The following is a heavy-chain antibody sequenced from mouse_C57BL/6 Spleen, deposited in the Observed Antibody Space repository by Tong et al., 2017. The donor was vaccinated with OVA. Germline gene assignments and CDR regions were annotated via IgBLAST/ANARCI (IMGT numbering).Heavy chain of an antibody. CDR2: IYPGNSDT. CDR1: GYSFNSYW. V-gene: IGHV1-5*01. CDR3: TRRSAMDY. J-gene: IGHJ4*01. Sequence: EVQLQQSGAELMKPGASVKISCKATGYSFNSYWMHWVKQRPGQGLEWIGAIYPGNSDTSYNQKFKGKAKLTAVTSASTAYMELSSLTNEDSAVYYCTRRSAMDYWGQGTSVTVSS.